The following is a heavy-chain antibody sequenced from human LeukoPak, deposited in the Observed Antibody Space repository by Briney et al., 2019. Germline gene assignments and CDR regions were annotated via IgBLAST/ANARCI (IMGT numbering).Heavy chain of an antibody. Sequence: GGSLRLSCAASGFTFSSYEMNWVRQAPGKGLEWVSYISSSGSTIYYADSVKGRFTISRDNAKNSLHLQMNSLRAEDTAVYYCARGSRFGVVERDAFDIWGQGTMVTVSS. CDR1: GFTFSSYE. CDR3: ARGSRFGVVERDAFDI. J-gene: IGHJ3*02. D-gene: IGHD3-3*01. CDR2: ISSSGSTI. V-gene: IGHV3-48*03.